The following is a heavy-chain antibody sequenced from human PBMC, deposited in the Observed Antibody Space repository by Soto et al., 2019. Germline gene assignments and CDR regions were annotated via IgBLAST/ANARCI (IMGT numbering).Heavy chain of an antibody. D-gene: IGHD6-6*01. CDR1: GGTFSSYA. CDR3: ARDRQYSTASGRAFAI. Sequence: RASVKVSCKASGGTFSSYAISWVRQAPGQGLEWMGGIIPIFGTANYAQKFQGRVTITADESTSTAYMELSSLRSEDTAVYYCARDRQYSTASGRAFAIWGQGTMVTVSS. V-gene: IGHV1-69*13. J-gene: IGHJ3*02. CDR2: IIPIFGTA.